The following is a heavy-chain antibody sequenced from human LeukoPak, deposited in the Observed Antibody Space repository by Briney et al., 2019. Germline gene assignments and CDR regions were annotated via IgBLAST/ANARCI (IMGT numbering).Heavy chain of an antibody. Sequence: GGSLRLSCAASGCTFSSYGMHWVRQAPGKGLEWVAFIRDDGSNKYYADSVKGRFTIARDNSKNTLYLQLNSLRAEDTAVYYCAKESREGYYPAIWGQGTMVSDCS. CDR2: IRDDGSNK. CDR1: GCTFSSYG. V-gene: IGHV3-30*02. J-gene: IGHJ3*02. CDR3: AKESREGYYPAI. D-gene: IGHD2/OR15-2a*01.